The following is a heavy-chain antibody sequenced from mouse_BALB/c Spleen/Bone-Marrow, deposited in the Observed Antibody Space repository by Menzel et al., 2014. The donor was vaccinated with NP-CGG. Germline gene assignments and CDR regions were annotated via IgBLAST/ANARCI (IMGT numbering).Heavy chain of an antibody. CDR3: AKNYYYGYVAY. V-gene: IGHV4-1*02. CDR2: INPASSTI. Sequence: EVKLVESGGGLVQPGGSLKLSCAASGFDFSRYWMTWVRQAPGKGLEWIGEINPASSTIDYTPSLKDKFIISRDNAKNTLYLQMSKVRSEDTALYYCAKNYYYGYVAYWGQGTLVTVYA. D-gene: IGHD1-2*01. J-gene: IGHJ3*01. CDR1: GFDFSRYW.